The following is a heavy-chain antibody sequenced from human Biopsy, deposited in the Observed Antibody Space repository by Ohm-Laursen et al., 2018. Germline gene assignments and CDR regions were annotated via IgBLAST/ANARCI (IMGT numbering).Heavy chain of an antibody. D-gene: IGHD3-22*01. CDR3: ARDRGYYSDRTVPGYFDL. CDR2: VSYSGNA. Sequence: GTLSLTCSVSGGSIISYYWTWIRQPPGKGLEWIGYVSYSGNADYNPSLQSRVTISVDTSKNHFSLRLRSVTPADTAIYYCARDRGYYSDRTVPGYFDLWGRGTLVTVSS. V-gene: IGHV4-59*01. J-gene: IGHJ2*01. CDR1: GGSIISYY.